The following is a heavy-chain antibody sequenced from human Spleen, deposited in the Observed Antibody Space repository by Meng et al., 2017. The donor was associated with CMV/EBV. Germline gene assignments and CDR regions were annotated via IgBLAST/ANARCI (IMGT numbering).Heavy chain of an antibody. CDR2: VNPNSGDT. CDR1: GYTFTGYY. J-gene: IGHJ4*02. D-gene: IGHD5-24*01. V-gene: IGHV1-2*02. CDR3: AREWRDGLIRDYFDA. Sequence: ASVKVSCKASGYTFTGYYMHWVRQAPGQGLEWMGWVNPNSGDTNYALKLQGRVTMTRDTSISTAYLELSSLRFDDTAVYFCAREWRDGLIRDYFDAWGQGTLVTVSS.